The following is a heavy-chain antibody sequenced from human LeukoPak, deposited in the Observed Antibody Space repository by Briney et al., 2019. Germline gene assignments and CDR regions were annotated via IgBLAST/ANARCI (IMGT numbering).Heavy chain of an antibody. CDR1: GFTFSSYG. CDR3: AREGSITMVRGVIKIYYYMDV. D-gene: IGHD3-10*01. CDR2: ISGSGGST. V-gene: IGHV3-23*01. Sequence: GGSLRLSCAASGFTFSSYGMSWVRQAPGKGLEWVSAISGSGGSTYYADSVKGRFTISRDNSKNTLYLQMNSLRAEDTAVYYCAREGSITMVRGVIKIYYYMDVWGKGTTVTISS. J-gene: IGHJ6*03.